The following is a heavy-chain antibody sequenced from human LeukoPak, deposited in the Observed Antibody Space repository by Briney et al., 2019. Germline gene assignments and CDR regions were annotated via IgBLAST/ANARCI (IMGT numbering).Heavy chain of an antibody. Sequence: GGSLRLSCSASGFAFSGFAMGWVRQAPGKGLEWVSSVSGSGANTYYADSVEGRFTISRDNSRNTPSLQMNSLRAEDTALYYCARGRGGDYVPSRFDYWGQGALVTVSS. V-gene: IGHV3-23*01. CDR3: ARGRGGDYVPSRFDY. CDR2: VSGSGANT. CDR1: GFAFSGFA. J-gene: IGHJ4*02. D-gene: IGHD4-17*01.